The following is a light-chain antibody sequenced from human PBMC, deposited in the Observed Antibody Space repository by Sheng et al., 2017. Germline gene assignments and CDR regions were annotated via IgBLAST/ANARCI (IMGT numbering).Light chain of an antibody. Sequence: DIQMTQSPSTLSASVGDRVTITCRASQSISTWLAWYQQKPGKAPKVLIYRASNLESGVPSRFSGSGSGTEFTLTISSLQPDDFATYYCQQYNGYSPFTFGPSGPKWISN. J-gene: IGKJ3*01. V-gene: IGKV1-5*03. CDR3: QQYNGYSPFT. CDR2: RAS. CDR1: QSISTW.